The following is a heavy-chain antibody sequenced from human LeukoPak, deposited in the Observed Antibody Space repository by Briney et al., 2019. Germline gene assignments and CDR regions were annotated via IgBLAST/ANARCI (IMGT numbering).Heavy chain of an antibody. V-gene: IGHV3-15*01. CDR2: IKSKTDGGTT. Sequence: TGGSLRLSCAASGFTFSNAWMNWVRQAPGKGLEWVGRIKSKTDGGTTDYAALVKGRFTISRDDSKNTLYLQMNSLKTEDTAVYYCTTEGYDYVWGSYRSGFDYWGQGTLVTVSS. J-gene: IGHJ4*02. CDR1: GFTFSNAW. CDR3: TTEGYDYVWGSYRSGFDY. D-gene: IGHD3-16*02.